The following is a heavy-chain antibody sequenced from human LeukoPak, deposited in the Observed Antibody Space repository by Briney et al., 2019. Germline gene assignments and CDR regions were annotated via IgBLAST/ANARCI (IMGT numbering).Heavy chain of an antibody. V-gene: IGHV3-23*01. D-gene: IGHD3-10*01. CDR3: AKAYYYGSGSSPNWFDP. CDR1: GFTFSSYA. Sequence: GGSLRLSCAASGFTFSSYAMSWVRQAPGKGLEWVSAISGSGGSTYYADSVKGRFTISRDNSKNTLYLQMNSLRAEDTAVYYCAKAYYYGSGSSPNWFDPWGQGTLVTVSS. J-gene: IGHJ5*02. CDR2: ISGSGGST.